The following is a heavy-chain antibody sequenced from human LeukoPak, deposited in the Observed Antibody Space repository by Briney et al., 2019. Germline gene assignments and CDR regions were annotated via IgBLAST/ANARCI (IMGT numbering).Heavy chain of an antibody. J-gene: IGHJ5*02. CDR2: INPNSGGT. Sequence: ASVKVSCKASGYTFTGYYMHWVRQAPGQGLEWMGWINPNSGGTNYAQKFQGRVTMTRDTSISTAYMELSRPRSDDTAVYYCARAKRRDLTGPPSGPWGQGTLVTVSS. CDR3: ARAKRRDLTGPPSGP. D-gene: IGHD3-9*01. CDR1: GYTFTGYY. V-gene: IGHV1-2*02.